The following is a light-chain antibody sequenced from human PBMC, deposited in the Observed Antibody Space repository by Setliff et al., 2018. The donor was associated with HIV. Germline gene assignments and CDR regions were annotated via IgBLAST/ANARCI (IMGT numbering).Light chain of an antibody. Sequence: QSALAQPASVSGSPGQSIPISCTGTSSDVGRYNFVSWYQQHPGKVPKLLISDVSNRPSGVSDRFSGSKSGTTASLTISGLRTEDEADYYCNSFTNTSGRVFGTGTKVTVL. J-gene: IGLJ1*01. V-gene: IGLV2-14*03. CDR3: NSFTNTSGRV. CDR1: SSDVGRYNF. CDR2: DVS.